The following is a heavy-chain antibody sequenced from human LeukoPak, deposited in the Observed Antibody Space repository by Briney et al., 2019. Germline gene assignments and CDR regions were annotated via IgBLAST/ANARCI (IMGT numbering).Heavy chain of an antibody. J-gene: IGHJ6*04. CDR2: ISSDGSST. V-gene: IGHV3-74*01. CDR1: GFTFSSYW. CDR3: ARVTIFGGYGMDV. Sequence: PGGSLRLSCAASGFTFSSYWMHWVRQAPGKGLVWVSRISSDGSSTTYADSVKGRFTISRDNAKNSLYLQMNSLRAEDTAVYYCARVTIFGGYGMDVWGKGTTVTASS. D-gene: IGHD3-3*01.